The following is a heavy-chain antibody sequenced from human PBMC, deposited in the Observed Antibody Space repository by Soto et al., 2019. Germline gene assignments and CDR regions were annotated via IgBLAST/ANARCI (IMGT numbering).Heavy chain of an antibody. D-gene: IGHD2-21*01. J-gene: IGHJ5*02. CDR1: GGSISSVGDY. CDR2: IYYSGST. CDR3: ARDGGDQGGSWFVP. Sequence: QVQLQESGPGLVKPSQTLSLTCTVSGGSISSVGDYWSWIRQHPGKGLEWIGYIYYSGSTYYNPSLRSRVNILVGPSRNQVSRELGSVTAADWDVYYCARDGGDQGGSWFVPWGQGTLVTVSS. V-gene: IGHV4-31*03.